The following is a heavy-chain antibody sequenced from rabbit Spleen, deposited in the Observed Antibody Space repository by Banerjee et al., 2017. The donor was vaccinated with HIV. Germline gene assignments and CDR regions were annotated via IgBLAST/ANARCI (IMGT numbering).Heavy chain of an antibody. J-gene: IGHJ3*01. CDR2: IDPVFGIT. CDR3: ARDLDGVIGWNFGW. D-gene: IGHD4-1*01. CDR1: GFTLSSYY. V-gene: IGHV1S7*01. Sequence: QLKESGGGLVQPGGSLKLSCKASGFTLSSYYMNWVRQAPGKGLEWIGYIDPVFGITYYASWVNGRFSISRDNAQNTVFLQMTSLTAADTATYFCARDLDGVIGWNFGWWGQGTLVTVS.